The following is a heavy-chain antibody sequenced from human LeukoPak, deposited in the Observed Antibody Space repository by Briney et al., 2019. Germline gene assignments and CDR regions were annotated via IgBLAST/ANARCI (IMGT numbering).Heavy chain of an antibody. J-gene: IGHJ4*02. Sequence: EASVKVSCKASGYTFTSYDINWVRQATGQGLEWMGWMNPNSGNTGYAQKFQGRVTMTRNTSISTAYMELSSLRSEDTAVYYCARGAAYVLLWFGVSDYWGQGTLVTVSS. D-gene: IGHD3-10*01. CDR2: MNPNSGNT. CDR1: GYTFTSYD. CDR3: ARGAAYVLLWFGVSDY. V-gene: IGHV1-8*01.